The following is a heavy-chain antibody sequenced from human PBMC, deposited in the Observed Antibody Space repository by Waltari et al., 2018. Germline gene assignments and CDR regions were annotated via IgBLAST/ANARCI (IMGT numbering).Heavy chain of an antibody. V-gene: IGHV4-31*03. D-gene: IGHD6-13*01. CDR2: IYYSGST. CDR1: GGSIRSGGYY. J-gene: IGHJ4*02. Sequence: QVQLQESGPGLVKPSQTLSLTCPVPGGSIRSGGYYWSWIRPHPGKGLEWIGYIYYSGSTYYNPSLKSRVTISVDTSKNQFSLKLSSVTAADTAVYYCASSQVPHSSSWYVWFDYWGQGTLVTVSS. CDR3: ASSQVPHSSSWYVWFDY.